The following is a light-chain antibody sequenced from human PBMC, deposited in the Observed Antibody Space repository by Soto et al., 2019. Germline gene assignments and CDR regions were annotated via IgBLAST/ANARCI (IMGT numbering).Light chain of an antibody. CDR2: LEGSGSY. Sequence: QPVLTQSSSASASLGSSVNLPCTLSSGHSSYIIAWHQQQPGKAPRYLLKLEGSGSYNKGSGVPDRFSGSSSGADRYLTISNLQFEDEAAYYCETWDTNTRVFGGGTKLTVL. CDR3: ETWDTNTRV. V-gene: IGLV4-60*02. CDR1: SGHSSYI. J-gene: IGLJ3*02.